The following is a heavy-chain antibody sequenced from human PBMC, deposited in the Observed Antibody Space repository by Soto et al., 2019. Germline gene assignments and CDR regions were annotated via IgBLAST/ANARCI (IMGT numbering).Heavy chain of an antibody. D-gene: IGHD7-27*01. CDR1: GGSGSSGSYY. CDR2: VHDTGSS. Sequence: SETLSLTCTVSGGSGSSGSYYWSWIRQHPVSGLEWIGYVHDTGSSFYHPSLKSRVTISLETSKIQFSLNLRSVTAADTAVYYCARSPMAKTGLYFDFWGHGTQVTVSS. CDR3: ARSPMAKTGLYFDF. J-gene: IGHJ4*01. V-gene: IGHV4-31*03.